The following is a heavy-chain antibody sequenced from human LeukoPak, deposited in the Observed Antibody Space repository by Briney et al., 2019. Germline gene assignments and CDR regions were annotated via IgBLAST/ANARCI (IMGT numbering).Heavy chain of an antibody. J-gene: IGHJ6*02. Sequence: PGGSLRLSCAASGFTFSDYYMSWIRQAPGKGLEWVSYISSSGSTIYYADSVKGRFTISRDNAKNSLYLQMNSLRAEDTAVYYCAKDFRGIVVVVAADYYYYYGMDVWGQGTTVAVSS. V-gene: IGHV3-11*04. CDR2: ISSSGSTI. D-gene: IGHD2-15*01. CDR3: AKDFRGIVVVVAADYYYYYGMDV. CDR1: GFTFSDYY.